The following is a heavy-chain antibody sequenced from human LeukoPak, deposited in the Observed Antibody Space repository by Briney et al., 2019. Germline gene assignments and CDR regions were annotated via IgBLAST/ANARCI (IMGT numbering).Heavy chain of an antibody. CDR2: ISGSGGST. D-gene: IGHD2-21*02. V-gene: IGHV3-23*01. CDR3: AKDEVVVTTSDY. Sequence: GSLRLSCAASGFTFSSYAMSWVRQAPGKGLEWVSAISGSGGSTYYADSVKGRFTISRDNSKNTLYLQMNSLRAEDTAVYYCAKDEVVVTTSDYWGQGTLVTVSS. J-gene: IGHJ4*02. CDR1: GFTFSSYA.